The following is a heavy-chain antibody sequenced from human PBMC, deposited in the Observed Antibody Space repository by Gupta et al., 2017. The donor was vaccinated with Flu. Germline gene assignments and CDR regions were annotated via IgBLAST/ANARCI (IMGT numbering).Heavy chain of an antibody. D-gene: IGHD3-3*01. Sequence: EVQLLESGGGLVQPGGSLRLSCAASGFTLSSYAMSWVRQAPGTGLEWVSAISGSGGSTYYADSVKGRFTISRDNSKNTLYLKMNSLRAEDTAGYYCAKVSTTETRRCGVVILDAFDIWGQGTMVTVSS. CDR3: AKVSTTETRRCGVVILDAFDI. V-gene: IGHV3-23*01. CDR1: GFTLSSYA. J-gene: IGHJ3*02. CDR2: ISGSGGST.